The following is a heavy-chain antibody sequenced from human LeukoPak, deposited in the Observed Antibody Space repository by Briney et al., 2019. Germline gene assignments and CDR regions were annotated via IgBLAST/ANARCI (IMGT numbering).Heavy chain of an antibody. CDR3: ARGYCSGGSCRDY. V-gene: IGHV3-48*03. Sequence: GGSLRLSCAASGFTFSSYEMNWVRQAPGKGLECVSYISSSGSTTFYADSVKGRFTISRDNAKNTLYLQINSMRAEDTAVYYCARGYCSGGSCRDYWGEGTLVTVSS. CDR1: GFTFSSYE. CDR2: ISSSGSTT. J-gene: IGHJ4*02. D-gene: IGHD2-15*01.